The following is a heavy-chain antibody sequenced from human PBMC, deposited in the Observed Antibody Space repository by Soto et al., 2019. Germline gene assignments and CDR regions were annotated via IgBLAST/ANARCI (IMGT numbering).Heavy chain of an antibody. D-gene: IGHD6-19*01. CDR3: ARRGGRIAVAGYYYGMDV. CDR1: GGSFSGYY. Sequence: NPSETLSLTCAVYGGSFSGYYWSWMRQPPGKGLEWIGEINHSGSTNYNPSLKSRVTISVDTSKNQFSLKLSSVTAADTAVYYCARRGGRIAVAGYYYGMDVWGQGTTVTVSS. J-gene: IGHJ6*02. CDR2: INHSGST. V-gene: IGHV4-34*01.